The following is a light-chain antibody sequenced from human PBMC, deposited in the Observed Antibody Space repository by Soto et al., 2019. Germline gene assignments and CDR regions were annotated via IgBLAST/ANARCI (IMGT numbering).Light chain of an antibody. CDR1: SSDLGGYDY. Sequence: QSALTQPASVSGSPGQSITISCTGSSSDLGGYDYVSWYQQHPGKAPKLMIYEVSNRPSGVSNRFSGSKSGNTASLTISGLQAEDDADYYCCSYTGSLTLLFGGGTKLTVL. CDR2: EVS. V-gene: IGLV2-14*01. CDR3: CSYTGSLTLL. J-gene: IGLJ2*01.